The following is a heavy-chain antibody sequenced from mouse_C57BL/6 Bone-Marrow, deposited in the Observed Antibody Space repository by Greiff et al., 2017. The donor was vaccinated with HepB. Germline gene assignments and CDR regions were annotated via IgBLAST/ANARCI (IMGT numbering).Heavy chain of an antibody. J-gene: IGHJ4*01. Sequence: DVKLVESGGGLVQPGGSLKLSCAASGFTFSDYYMYWVRQTPEKRLEWVAYISNGGGSTYYPDTVKGRFTISRDNAKNTLYLQMSRLKSEDTAMYYCASRYYDYSPMDYWGQGTSVTVSS. CDR3: ASRYYDYSPMDY. V-gene: IGHV5-12*01. CDR1: GFTFSDYY. CDR2: ISNGGGST. D-gene: IGHD2-4*01.